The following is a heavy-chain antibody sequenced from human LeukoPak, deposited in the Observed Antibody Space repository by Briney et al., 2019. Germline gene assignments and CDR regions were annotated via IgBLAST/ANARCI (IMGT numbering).Heavy chain of an antibody. CDR2: ISSNGGST. V-gene: IGHV3-64D*09. D-gene: IGHD2-2*01. CDR3: TTDNDIVVVPAIGSYYYGMDV. Sequence: GGSLRLSCSASGFTFSSYAMHWVRQAPGKGLEYVSAISSNGGSTYYADSVKGRFTISRDNSKNTLYLQMSSLRAEDTAVYYCTTDNDIVVVPAIGSYYYGMDVWGQGTTVTVSS. J-gene: IGHJ6*02. CDR1: GFTFSSYA.